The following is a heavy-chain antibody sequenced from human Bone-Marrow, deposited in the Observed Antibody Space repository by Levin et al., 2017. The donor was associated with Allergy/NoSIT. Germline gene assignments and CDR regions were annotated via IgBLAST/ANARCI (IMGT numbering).Heavy chain of an antibody. Sequence: SCAASGFTFSSYSMNWVRQAPGKGLEWVSSISSSSSYIYYADSVKGRFTISRDNAKNSLYLQMNSLRAEDTAVYYCARDAYSPPSPKNYYYDYMDVWGKGTTVTVSS. CDR2: ISSSSSYI. J-gene: IGHJ6*03. CDR3: ARDAYSPPSPKNYYYDYMDV. V-gene: IGHV3-21*01. CDR1: GFTFSSYS. D-gene: IGHD6-13*01.